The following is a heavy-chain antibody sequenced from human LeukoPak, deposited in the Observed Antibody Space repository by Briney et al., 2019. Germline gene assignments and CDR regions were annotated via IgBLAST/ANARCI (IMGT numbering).Heavy chain of an antibody. J-gene: IGHJ5*02. CDR1: GGSFSGYY. CDR3: ARGESHWFDP. V-gene: IGHV4-34*01. Sequence: PSETLSLTCAVYGGSFSGYYWSWIRQPPGKGLEWIGEINHSGSTNYNPSLKSRVTISADTSKNQFSLKLSSVTAADTAVYYCARGESHWFDPWGQGTLVTVSS. CDR2: INHSGST.